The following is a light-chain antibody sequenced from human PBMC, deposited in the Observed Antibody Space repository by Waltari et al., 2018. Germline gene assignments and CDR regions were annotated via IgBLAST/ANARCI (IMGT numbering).Light chain of an antibody. Sequence: EIVMTQTPLSLPATPGEPASISCRSIQSLINSDGVYTFLDWFLQKPGQSPQLLIYPLAHRASRVPDRFSGTGSGSNFSLEISRVEAEDVGIYYCMQRLEFPYTFGQGTRL. CDR1: QSLINSDGVYTF. V-gene: IGKV2-40*01. CDR3: MQRLEFPYT. CDR2: PLA. J-gene: IGKJ2*01.